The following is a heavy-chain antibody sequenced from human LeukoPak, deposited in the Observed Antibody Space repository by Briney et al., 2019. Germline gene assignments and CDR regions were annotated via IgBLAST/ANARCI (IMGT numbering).Heavy chain of an antibody. J-gene: IGHJ6*02. CDR3: ARHRGSSWPTGYYYYYGMDV. D-gene: IGHD6-13*01. CDR2: IYYSGST. CDR1: GGSISSYY. V-gene: IGHV4-59*08. Sequence: SETLSLTCTVSGGSISSYYWSWIRQPPGKGLEWIGYIYYSGSTNYNPSLKSRVTISVDTSKNQFSLKLSSVTAADTAVYYCARHRGSSWPTGYYYYYGMDVWGQGTTVTVSS.